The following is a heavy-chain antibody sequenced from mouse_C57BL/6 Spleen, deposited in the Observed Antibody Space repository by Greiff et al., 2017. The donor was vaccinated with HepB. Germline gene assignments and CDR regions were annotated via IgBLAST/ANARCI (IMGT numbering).Heavy chain of an antibody. CDR2: INYDGSST. J-gene: IGHJ1*03. Sequence: EVMLVESEGGLVQPGSSMKLSCTASGFTFSDYYMAWVRQVPEKGLEWVANINYDGSSTYYLDSLKSRFIISRDNAKNILYLQRSSLKSEDTATYYCARENYYGSSYGYFDVWGTGTTVTVSS. CDR3: ARENYYGSSYGYFDV. V-gene: IGHV5-16*01. D-gene: IGHD1-1*01. CDR1: GFTFSDYY.